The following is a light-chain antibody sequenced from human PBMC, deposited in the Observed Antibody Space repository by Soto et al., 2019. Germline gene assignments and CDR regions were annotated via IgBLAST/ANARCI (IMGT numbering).Light chain of an antibody. CDR2: KAS. CDR3: QQYNSYSPT. CDR1: QSISSW. V-gene: IGKV1-5*03. Sequence: DIQMTQSPSTLSASVGDRVTITCRASQSISSWLAWYQQKPGKAPKLLIYKASSVESGVPSRFSGSGSGTEFTLTISRLQPDYVANYYCQQYNSYSPTFGQGTKVEIK. J-gene: IGKJ1*01.